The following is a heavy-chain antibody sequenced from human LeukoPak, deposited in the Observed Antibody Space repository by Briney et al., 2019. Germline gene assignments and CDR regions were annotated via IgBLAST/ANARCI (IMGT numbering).Heavy chain of an antibody. CDR2: IGGSGGST. V-gene: IGHV3-23*01. J-gene: IGHJ4*02. CDR3: AKDGGGYCSGGSCYPDY. CDR1: GFTFSSYA. D-gene: IGHD2-15*01. Sequence: GGSLRLSCAASGFTFSSYAMSWVRQAPGKGLEWVSAIGGSGGSTYYADSVKGRFTISRDNSKNTLYLQMNSLRAEDTAVYYCAKDGGGYCSGGSCYPDYWGQGTLVTVSS.